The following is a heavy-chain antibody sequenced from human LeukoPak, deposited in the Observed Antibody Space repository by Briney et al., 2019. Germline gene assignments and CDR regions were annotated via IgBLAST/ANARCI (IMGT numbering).Heavy chain of an antibody. J-gene: IGHJ4*02. CDR2: IIPILGIA. CDR3: ARDLQGITIPRI. Sequence: ASVKVSFKASGGTFSSYAISWVRQAPGQGLEWMGRIIPILGIANYAQKFQGRVTITADKSTSTAYMELSSLRSEDTAVYYCARDLQGITIPRIWGQGTLVTVSS. V-gene: IGHV1-69*04. D-gene: IGHD3-10*01. CDR1: GGTFSSYA.